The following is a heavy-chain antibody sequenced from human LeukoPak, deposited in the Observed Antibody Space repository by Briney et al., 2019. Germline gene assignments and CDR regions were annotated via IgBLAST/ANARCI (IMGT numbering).Heavy chain of an antibody. Sequence: PGRSLRLSCVGSGFTFSGSAMHWVRQAPGKGLEWVAVLSYDGMNNYYADSVKGRFTISRDNSQNTLYLQMSNLRPEDTAVYYCVRDRYYYDRSGYSGPFDYWGQGTLVTVSS. CDR1: GFTFSGSA. J-gene: IGHJ4*02. V-gene: IGHV3-30*04. CDR3: VRDRYYYDRSGYSGPFDY. D-gene: IGHD3-22*01. CDR2: LSYDGMNN.